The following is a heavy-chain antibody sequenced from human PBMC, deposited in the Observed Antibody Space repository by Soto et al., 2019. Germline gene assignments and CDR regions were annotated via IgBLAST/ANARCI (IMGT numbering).Heavy chain of an antibody. CDR1: GFSLKTTGVA. CDR3: ADKFGYSGSWYFEEDFDY. CDR2: IYWDDDK. V-gene: IGHV2-5*02. J-gene: IGHJ4*02. D-gene: IGHD6-13*01. Sequence: QITLKESGPTLVKPTQTLTLTCTFSGFSLKTTGVAVGWIRQPPGKALEWLALIYWDDDKRYSPSLKKRLTITKDTSENQLVLTVSDLDPVDTNTYYCADKFGYSGSWYFEEDFDYWGQGTLVTVSS.